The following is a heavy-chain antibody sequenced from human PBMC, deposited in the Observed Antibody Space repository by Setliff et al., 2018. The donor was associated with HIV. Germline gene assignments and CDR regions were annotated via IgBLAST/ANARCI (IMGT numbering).Heavy chain of an antibody. D-gene: IGHD4-17*01. CDR2: IYPDTGGT. J-gene: IGHJ4*02. CDR1: GYTFTGYY. Sequence: GASVKVSCKASGYTFTGYYMHWVRRAPGQGLEWMGWIYPDTGGTNYAQKFQGRVTMTRDTSISTAYMELSSLRSDDTAVYYCARSTTADWGPGTLVTVSS. CDR3: ARSTTAD. V-gene: IGHV1-2*02.